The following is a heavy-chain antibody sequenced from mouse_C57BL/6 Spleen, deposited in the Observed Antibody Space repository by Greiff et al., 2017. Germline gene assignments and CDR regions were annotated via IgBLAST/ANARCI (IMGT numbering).Heavy chain of an antibody. J-gene: IGHJ3*01. Sequence: DVHLVESGEGLVKPGGSLKLSCAASGFTFSSYAMSWVRQTPEKRLEWVAYISSGGDYIYYADTVQGRFTISRDNARNTLYLQMSSLKSEDTAMYYCTRDYYGSAGWFAYWGQGTLVTVSA. V-gene: IGHV5-9-1*02. D-gene: IGHD1-1*01. CDR1: GFTFSSYA. CDR2: ISSGGDYI. CDR3: TRDYYGSAGWFAY.